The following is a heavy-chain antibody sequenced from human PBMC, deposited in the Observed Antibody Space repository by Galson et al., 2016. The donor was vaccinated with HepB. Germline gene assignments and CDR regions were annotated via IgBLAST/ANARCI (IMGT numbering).Heavy chain of an antibody. D-gene: IGHD2-8*02. CDR2: INPSGGTT. Sequence: SLRLSCAASGFTFSNYAMSWVRQAPGKGLEWVSTINPSGGTTYFADSVKGRFTFSRDNSRNTLYLQMNSLRAEDTAVYYCAKSRGSTGGASYNSWQRLGVLGFDAFDLWGQGTVVTVSS. V-gene: IGHV3-23*01. J-gene: IGHJ4*02. CDR1: GFTFSNYA. CDR3: AKSRGSTGGASYNSWQRLGVLGFDAFDL.